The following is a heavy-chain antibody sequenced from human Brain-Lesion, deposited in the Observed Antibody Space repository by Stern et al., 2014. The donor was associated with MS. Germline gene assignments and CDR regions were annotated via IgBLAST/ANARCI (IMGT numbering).Heavy chain of an antibody. CDR2: ISWNSGTI. V-gene: IGHV3-9*01. J-gene: IGHJ4*02. CDR1: GFTFDDYA. Sequence: VQLVESGGDLVQPGRSLRLSCAAFGFTFDDYAMHWVRQAPGKGLGWVAGISWNSGTIGYADSVKARFTTSRDNAYSSLYLQMNSLRPEDTALYYCARDITGSSAYFAYWGQGTLVTVSS. D-gene: IGHD1-14*01. CDR3: ARDITGSSAYFAY.